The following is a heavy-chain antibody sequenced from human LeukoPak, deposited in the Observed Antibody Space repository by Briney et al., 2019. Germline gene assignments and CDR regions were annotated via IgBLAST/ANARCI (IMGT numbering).Heavy chain of an antibody. D-gene: IGHD2-21*02. J-gene: IGHJ3*02. V-gene: IGHV4-39*07. Sequence: SETLSLTCTVSGGSISSISYYWGWIRQSPGKGLEWIGNVHSSGRTHYISSLKSRASISLDTSNNQLSLRLSSVTAADTAVYYCARGRYYAYCGGDCPPRVAFDIWGQGTMVTVSS. CDR3: ARGRYYAYCGGDCPPRVAFDI. CDR1: GGSISSISYY. CDR2: VHSSGRT.